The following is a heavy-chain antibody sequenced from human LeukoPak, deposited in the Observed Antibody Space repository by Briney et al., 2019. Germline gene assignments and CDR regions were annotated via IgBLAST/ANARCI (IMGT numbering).Heavy chain of an antibody. CDR3: AKDSSYGSGSYYKGDYYFDY. J-gene: IGHJ4*02. CDR2: IYAGGDT. D-gene: IGHD3-10*01. CDR1: GFSVSSNY. Sequence: GGSLRLSCAVSGFSVSSNYISWVRQAPGKGLEWVSVIYAGGDTYYSDSVKGRFTISRDDSKNSLYLQMNSLRTEDTALYYCAKDSSYGSGSYYKGDYYFDYWGQGTLVTVSS. V-gene: IGHV3-53*05.